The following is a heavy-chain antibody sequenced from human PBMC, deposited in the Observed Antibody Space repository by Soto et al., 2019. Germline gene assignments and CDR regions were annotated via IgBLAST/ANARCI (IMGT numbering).Heavy chain of an antibody. D-gene: IGHD6-19*01. CDR1: GFTFSSYG. V-gene: IGHV3-33*01. J-gene: IGHJ4*02. CDR2: IWYDGSNK. Sequence: SGGSLRLSCAASGFTFSSYGMHWVRQAPGKGLEWVAVIWYDGSNKYYADSVKGRFTISRDNSKNTLYLQMNSLRAEDTAVYYCATAPGYSSGWYYFDYWGQGTLVTVSS. CDR3: ATAPGYSSGWYYFDY.